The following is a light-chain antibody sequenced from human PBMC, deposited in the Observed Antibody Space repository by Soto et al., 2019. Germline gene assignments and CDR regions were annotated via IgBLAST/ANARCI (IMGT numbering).Light chain of an antibody. V-gene: IGKV1-5*01. Sequence: DIQMTQSPSTLSASVGDRVTISCRASQYISTWLAWYQQKPGKAPKLLIYDASSLESGVPPRFSGSGSGTEFTLTISSLQTDDFATYYCQQCNTYSWTFGQWTKVEIK. CDR1: QYISTW. CDR3: QQCNTYSWT. CDR2: DAS. J-gene: IGKJ1*01.